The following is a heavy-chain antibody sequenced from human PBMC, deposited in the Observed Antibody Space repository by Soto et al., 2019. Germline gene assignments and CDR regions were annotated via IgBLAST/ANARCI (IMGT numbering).Heavy chain of an antibody. CDR2: ISGDSSHI. D-gene: IGHD6-6*01. Sequence: EVQLAESGGGLVKPGGSLRLSCAASGFSFSNYYLNWVRQAPGKGLEWVSSISGDSSHIYYTDSLEGRFTISRDTANRSLFLQMNSLRAEDTAVYYCATSYSSASWDFQDGGQGTQVTVSS. CDR1: GFSFSNYY. J-gene: IGHJ1*01. CDR3: ATSYSSASWDFQD. V-gene: IGHV3-21*02.